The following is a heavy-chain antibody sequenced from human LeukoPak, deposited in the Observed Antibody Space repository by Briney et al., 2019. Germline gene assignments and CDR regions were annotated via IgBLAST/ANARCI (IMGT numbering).Heavy chain of an antibody. Sequence: GGCLRLSCAAPGCTLSSNYMSWVRQAPGKGLEWVSVISSGGSTLYADSVKGRFNISSDNSTITLYLQMNSLRAEDTAVYYWSSSGSSYYFDYRGQGTMVTVSS. CDR3: SSSGSSYYFDY. V-gene: IGHV3-53*01. D-gene: IGHD3-22*01. J-gene: IGHJ4*02. CDR1: GCTLSSNY. CDR2: ISSGGST.